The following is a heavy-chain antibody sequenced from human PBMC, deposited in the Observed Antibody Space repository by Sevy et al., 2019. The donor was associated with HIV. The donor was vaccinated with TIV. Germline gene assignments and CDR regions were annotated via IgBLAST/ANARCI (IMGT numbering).Heavy chain of an antibody. V-gene: IGHV4-31*01. CDR3: AREGIGYCSGGSCYSTYYFGMDV. Sequence: SETLSLTCTVSGGSISSGGYYWSWIRQHPGKGLEWIGYIYYSGSTYYNPSLKSPVTISVDTSKNQFSLKLSSVTAADTAVYYCAREGIGYCSGGSCYSTYYFGMDVWGQGTTVTVSS. J-gene: IGHJ6*02. D-gene: IGHD2-15*01. CDR1: GGSISSGGYY. CDR2: IYYSGST.